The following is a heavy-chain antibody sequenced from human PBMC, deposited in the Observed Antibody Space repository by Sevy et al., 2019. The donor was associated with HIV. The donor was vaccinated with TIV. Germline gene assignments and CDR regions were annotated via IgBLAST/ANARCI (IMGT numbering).Heavy chain of an antibody. J-gene: IGHJ3*02. CDR3: ARPSDTSALFKWAFDI. CDR1: GGTFSSSA. Sequence: ASVKVSCKASGGTFSSSAITWVRQAPGQGLEWMGGIIPIFGTTNYAQNFQGRVTITEDESTSTAYMELSSLRSEDTAVYYCARPSDTSALFKWAFDIWGPGTRVTVSS. CDR2: IIPIFGTT. D-gene: IGHD3-22*01. V-gene: IGHV1-69*13.